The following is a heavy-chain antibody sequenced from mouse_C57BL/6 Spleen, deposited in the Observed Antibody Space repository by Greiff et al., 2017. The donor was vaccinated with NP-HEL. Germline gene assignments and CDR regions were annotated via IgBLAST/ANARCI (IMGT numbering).Heavy chain of an antibody. CDR1: GYTFTSYD. J-gene: IGHJ3*01. D-gene: IGHD2-5*01. CDR3: ARYYSNYWFAY. CDR2: IYPRDGST. V-gene: IGHV1-85*01. Sequence: QVQLQQSGPELVKPGASVKLSCKASGYTFTSYDINWVKQRPGRGLEWIGWIYPRDGSTKYNEKFKGKATLTVDTSSSTAYMELHSLTSEDSAVYFCARYYSNYWFAYWGQGTLVTVSA.